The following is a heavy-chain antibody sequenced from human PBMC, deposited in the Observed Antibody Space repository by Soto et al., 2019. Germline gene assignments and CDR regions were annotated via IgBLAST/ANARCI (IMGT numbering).Heavy chain of an antibody. J-gene: IGHJ4*02. CDR1: GGSISSGGYY. D-gene: IGHD2-15*01. CDR2: IYYSGST. V-gene: IGHV4-31*03. Sequence: SETLSLTCTVSGGSISSGGYYWSWIRQHPGKGLEWIGYIYYSGSTYYNPSLKSRVTISVDTSKNQFSLKLSSVTAADTAVYYCASSGGRLDYFDYWGQGTLVTVSS. CDR3: ASSGGRLDYFDY.